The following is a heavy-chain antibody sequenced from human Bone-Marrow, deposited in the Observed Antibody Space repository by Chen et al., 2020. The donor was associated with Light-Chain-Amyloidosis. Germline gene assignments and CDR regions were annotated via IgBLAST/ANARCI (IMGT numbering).Heavy chain of an antibody. J-gene: IGHJ4*02. D-gene: IGHD5-12*01. V-gene: IGHV5-51*01. Sequence: EVQLEQSGPEVKTPGESLKISCTGSAYTCPNYWIGWGRQMPGKGLEWMGVIYPDDSDARYSPSFEGQVTISADKSITTAYLQWRSLKASDTAMYYCARRRDGYNFDYWGQGTLVTVSS. CDR1: AYTCPNYW. CDR3: ARRRDGYNFDY. CDR2: IYPDDSDA.